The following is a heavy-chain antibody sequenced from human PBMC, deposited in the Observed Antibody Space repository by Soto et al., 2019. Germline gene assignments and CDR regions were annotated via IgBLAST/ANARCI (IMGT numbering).Heavy chain of an antibody. V-gene: IGHV3-72*01. CDR1: GFTLSDHY. Sequence: EVQLVESGGDLVQPGGSLRLSCVASGFTLSDHYMDWVRQAPGKGLEWVGLIGNKPQSYTTDYARSVKGKFTISRDDSKNSLYLQMNSLTTEDTAIYYCADLTWGGYYLPWGQGTLVTVSS. CDR3: ADLTWGGYYLP. CDR2: IGNKPQSYTT. D-gene: IGHD3-22*01. J-gene: IGHJ4*02.